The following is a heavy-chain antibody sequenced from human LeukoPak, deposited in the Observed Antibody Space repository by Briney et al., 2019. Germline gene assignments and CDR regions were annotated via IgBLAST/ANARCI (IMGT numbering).Heavy chain of an antibody. D-gene: IGHD3-16*02. CDR3: ARDEGVWVSYPNHPSWFDP. CDR2: IIPIFGTA. Sequence: SVKVSCKASGGTFSSYAISWVRQAPGQGLEWMGRIIPIFGTANYAQKFQGRVTITTDESTSTAYMELSSLRSEDTAVYYCARDEGVWVSYPNHPSWFDPWGQGTLVTVSS. CDR1: GGTFSSYA. V-gene: IGHV1-69*05. J-gene: IGHJ5*02.